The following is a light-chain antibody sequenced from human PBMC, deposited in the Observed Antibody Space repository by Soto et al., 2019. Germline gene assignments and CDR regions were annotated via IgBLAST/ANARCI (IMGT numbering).Light chain of an antibody. CDR2: DVS. V-gene: IGLV2-11*01. Sequence: QSALTQPRSVSGSPGQSVTISCTGTSSDVGGYNYVSWYQHHPGKAPKLMIYDVSKRPSGVPDRFSGSKSGNTASLTISWLQAEDEADYYCCSYAGSYPYVFGTGTKVTVL. J-gene: IGLJ1*01. CDR1: SSDVGGYNY. CDR3: CSYAGSYPYV.